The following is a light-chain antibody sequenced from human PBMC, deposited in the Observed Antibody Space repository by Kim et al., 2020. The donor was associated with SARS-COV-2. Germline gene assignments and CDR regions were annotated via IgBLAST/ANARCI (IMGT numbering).Light chain of an antibody. CDR1: QSVGTY. V-gene: IGKV1-39*01. CDR3: QRSYYTPRT. CDR2: SSS. J-gene: IGKJ1*01. Sequence: ASIGDRVTITCRASQSVGTYLKWYQQQPRNAHKLLIYSSSSLQGGVPSRFSGNVSGTEFALTISSLQPEGFASYFCQRSYYTPRTFGQGTKVYIK.